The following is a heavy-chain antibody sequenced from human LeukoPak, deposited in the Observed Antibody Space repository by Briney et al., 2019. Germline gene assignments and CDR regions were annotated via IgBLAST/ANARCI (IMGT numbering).Heavy chain of an antibody. CDR3: AFKEVVAASDY. J-gene: IGHJ4*02. Sequence: GSSVKVSCKASGGTFSSYAISWVRLAPGQGLEWMGRIIPIFGTANYAQKFQGRVTITTDESTSTAYMELSSLRSEDTAVYYCAFKEVVAASDYWGQGTLVTVSS. D-gene: IGHD2-15*01. CDR1: GGTFSSYA. V-gene: IGHV1-69*05. CDR2: IIPIFGTA.